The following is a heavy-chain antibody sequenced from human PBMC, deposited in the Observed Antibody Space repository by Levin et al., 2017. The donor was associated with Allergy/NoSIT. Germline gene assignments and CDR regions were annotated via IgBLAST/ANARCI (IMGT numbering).Heavy chain of an antibody. CDR2: IYYSGST. CDR3: ARPGSSGYYRSAFDI. CDR1: GGSISSSTYY. V-gene: IGHV4-39*01. D-gene: IGHD6-19*01. Sequence: GSLRLSCTVSGGSISSSTYYWGWIRQPPGKGLEWIGSIYYSGSTYYNPSLKSRVTISVDTSKNQFSLKLSSVTAADTAVYYCARPGSSGYYRSAFDIWGQGTLVTVSS. J-gene: IGHJ3*02.